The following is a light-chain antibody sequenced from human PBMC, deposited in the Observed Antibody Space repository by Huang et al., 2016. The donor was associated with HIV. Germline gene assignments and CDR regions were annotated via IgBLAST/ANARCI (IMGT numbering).Light chain of an antibody. J-gene: IGKJ1*01. V-gene: IGKV1-27*01. CDR3: QKYNSPLWT. CDR2: AAS. Sequence: DIQMTQSPSSLSASVGDRVTITCRASQGISNYLAWYQQKPGKVPKLLIYAASTLESGVPSRFSGSGSGIDFTLTISSLQPEDVATYYCQKYNSPLWTFGQGTKVEIK. CDR1: QGISNY.